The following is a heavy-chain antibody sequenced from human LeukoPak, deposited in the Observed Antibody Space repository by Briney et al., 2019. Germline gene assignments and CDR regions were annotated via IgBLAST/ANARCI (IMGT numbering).Heavy chain of an antibody. D-gene: IGHD2-2*02. CDR2: ISGSGGST. CDR1: GFTFSSYA. CDR3: AKSGCSSTSCYNEA. Sequence: RPGGSLRLSCAASGFTFSSYAMSWVRQAPGKGLEWVSAISGSGGSTYYADSVKGRFTISRDNSKNTLYLQMNSLRAEDTAVYYCAKSGCSSTSCYNEAWGQGTLVTVSS. V-gene: IGHV3-23*01. J-gene: IGHJ5*02.